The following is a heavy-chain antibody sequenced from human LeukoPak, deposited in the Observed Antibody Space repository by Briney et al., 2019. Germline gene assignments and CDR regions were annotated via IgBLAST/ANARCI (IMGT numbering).Heavy chain of an antibody. CDR1: GYTFTGYY. J-gene: IGHJ5*02. CDR3: ARTRLSTSSVQNWFDP. Sequence: ASVKVSCKASGYTFTGYYMHWVRQAPGQGLEWMGWINPNSGGTNYAQKFQGRVTMTRDTSISTAYMELSRLRSDDTAVYYCARTRLSTSSVQNWFDPWGQGTLVTVSS. D-gene: IGHD2-2*01. CDR2: INPNSGGT. V-gene: IGHV1-2*02.